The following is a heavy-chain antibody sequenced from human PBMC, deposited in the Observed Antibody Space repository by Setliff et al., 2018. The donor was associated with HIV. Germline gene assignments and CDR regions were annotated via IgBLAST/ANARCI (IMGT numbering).Heavy chain of an antibody. V-gene: IGHV4-39*07. J-gene: IGHJ6*03. CDR2: IYHRGST. Sequence: PSETLSLTCTVSGASITTDTYYWAWIRQPPGKGLEWIGGIYHRGSTHHNPSLKSRVTMSVDTSKNQISLKLSSVTAADTAVFYCAREFYHYDSSDYYSDYYYYYMDVWGKGTTVTVSS. D-gene: IGHD3-22*01. CDR1: GASITTDTYY. CDR3: AREFYHYDSSDYYSDYYYYYMDV.